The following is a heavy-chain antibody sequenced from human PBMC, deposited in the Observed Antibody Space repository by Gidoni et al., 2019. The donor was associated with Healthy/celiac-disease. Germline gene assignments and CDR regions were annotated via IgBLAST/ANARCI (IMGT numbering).Heavy chain of an antibody. CDR2: IYPGDSDT. CDR3: ARQSISSRAWWFDP. Sequence: EVQLVQSGAEVKKTGESLKISGKGSGYSFPSYWIGWVRQMPGKGLEWMGIIYPGDSDTRYSPSFQGQVTIPADKSISTAYLQWSSLKASDTSMYYCARQSISSRAWWFDPWGQGTLFTVSS. V-gene: IGHV5-51*01. D-gene: IGHD6-6*01. J-gene: IGHJ5*02. CDR1: GYSFPSYW.